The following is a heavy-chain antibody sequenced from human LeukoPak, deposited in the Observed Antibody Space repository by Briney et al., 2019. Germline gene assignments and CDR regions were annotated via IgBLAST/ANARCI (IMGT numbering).Heavy chain of an antibody. V-gene: IGHV4-59*12. Sequence: SETLSLTCTVSGGSISSYYWSWIRQPPGKGLEWIGYIYYSGSTNYNPSLKSRVTISVDTSKNQFSLNLSSVTAADTAVYYCARARGYSYGYPDYWGQGTLVTVSS. D-gene: IGHD5-18*01. CDR2: IYYSGST. CDR1: GGSISSYY. CDR3: ARARGYSYGYPDY. J-gene: IGHJ4*02.